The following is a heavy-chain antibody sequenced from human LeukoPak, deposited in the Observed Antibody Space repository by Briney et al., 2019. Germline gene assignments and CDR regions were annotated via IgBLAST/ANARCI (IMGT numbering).Heavy chain of an antibody. J-gene: IGHJ5*02. CDR1: GYSISSGYY. CDR2: IYHSGST. V-gene: IGHV4-38-2*02. Sequence: SETLSLTCTVSGYSISSGYYWGWIRQPPGKGLEWIGSIYHSGSTYYNPSLKSRVTISVDRSKNQFSLKLSSVTAADTAVYYCARVGYYYDSSAWFDPWGQGTLVTVSS. D-gene: IGHD3-22*01. CDR3: ARVGYYYDSSAWFDP.